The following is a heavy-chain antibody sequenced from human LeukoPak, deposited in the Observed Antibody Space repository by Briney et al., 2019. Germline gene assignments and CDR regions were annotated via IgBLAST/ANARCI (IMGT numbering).Heavy chain of an antibody. Sequence: SETLSLTCAVSNYPITSDYYWVWLRQPPGQGLEWIDQIFHSGLAHYNPSLKSRDTMSVDTSRRQFSVHLNPVTAADTAVYYCARAGFGTAYNRFYYYMDVWGKGTTVTVSS. CDR2: IFHSGLA. CDR1: NYPITSDYY. V-gene: IGHV4-38-2*01. J-gene: IGHJ6*03. D-gene: IGHD3-16*01. CDR3: ARAGFGTAYNRFYYYMDV.